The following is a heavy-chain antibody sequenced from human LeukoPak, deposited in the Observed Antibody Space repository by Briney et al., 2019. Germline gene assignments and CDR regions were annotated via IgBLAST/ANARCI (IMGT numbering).Heavy chain of an antibody. V-gene: IGHV1-46*01. CDR2: INPSGGST. D-gene: IGHD4-11*01. J-gene: IGHJ4*02. CDR1: GYTFTSYY. CDR3: ARHLATVTGDSSFDY. Sequence: GASVKVSCKASGYTFTSYYMHWVRQAPGQGLEWMGIINPSGGSTSYAQKFQGRVTMTRDTSTSTVYMELSSLRSEDTAVYYCARHLATVTGDSSFDYWGQGTLVTVSS.